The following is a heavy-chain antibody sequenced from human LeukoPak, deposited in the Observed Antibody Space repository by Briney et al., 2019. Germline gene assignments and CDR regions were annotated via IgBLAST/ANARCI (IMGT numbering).Heavy chain of an antibody. CDR1: GFTFSSYG. V-gene: IGHV3-33*03. CDR2: IWSDGSNK. Sequence: GGSLRLSCAASGFTFSSYGMHWVRQAPGRGLEWVSAIWSDGSNKYYADSVKGRFTISRDNAKNSLYLQMNSLRLEDTAIYYCAWGMDVWGQGTTVTVSS. CDR3: AWGMDV. J-gene: IGHJ6*02.